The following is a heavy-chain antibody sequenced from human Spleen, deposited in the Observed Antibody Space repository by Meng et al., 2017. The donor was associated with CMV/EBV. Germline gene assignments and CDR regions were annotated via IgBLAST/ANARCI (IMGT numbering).Heavy chain of an antibody. J-gene: IGHJ4*02. V-gene: IGHV3-48*03. CDR3: ARGGRRRHYDFWSAYYTPYYFDY. D-gene: IGHD3-3*01. Sequence: GESLKISCAASGFTFSSYEMNWVRQATGKGLEWVSYISSSGSTIYYADSVKGRFTISRDNAKNSLYLQMNSLRGEDTAVYYCARGGRRRHYDFWSAYYTPYYFDYWGQGTLVTVSS. CDR2: ISSSGSTI. CDR1: GFTFSSYE.